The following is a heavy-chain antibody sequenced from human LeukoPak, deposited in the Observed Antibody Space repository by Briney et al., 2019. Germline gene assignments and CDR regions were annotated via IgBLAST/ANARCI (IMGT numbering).Heavy chain of an antibody. V-gene: IGHV3-23*01. J-gene: IGHJ4*02. D-gene: IGHD2-21*01. CDR3: AKAPVTSCRGAYCYPFDS. CDR2: TSSSDSGT. CDR1: VFSLSSYA. Sequence: GGSLRLSCAASVFSLSSYAMSWVRQAPGKGLEWVSATSSSDSGTYYADSVGGRFTISRDNSENTLYLHMKSLRAEDAAVYYCAKAPVTSCRGAYCYPFDSWGQGTVVTVSS.